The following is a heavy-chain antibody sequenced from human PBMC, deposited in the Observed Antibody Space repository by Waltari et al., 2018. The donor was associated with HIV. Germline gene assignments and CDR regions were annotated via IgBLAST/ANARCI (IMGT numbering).Heavy chain of an antibody. V-gene: IGHV4-4*02. CDR2: IYHDGSI. CDR3: ATRPPYRMADVRDWFDP. Sequence: VQLHESGPGLVKPSGTLSLTCAVSGGSISGTNWWTWVRQPPGKGLEWIGEIYHDGSIKYNTSLQSRVTISIDKSKNQFSLNLSSATAADTAIYYCATRPPYRMADVRDWFDPWGQGTLVIVSS. CDR1: GGSISGTNW. J-gene: IGHJ5*02. D-gene: IGHD3-16*02.